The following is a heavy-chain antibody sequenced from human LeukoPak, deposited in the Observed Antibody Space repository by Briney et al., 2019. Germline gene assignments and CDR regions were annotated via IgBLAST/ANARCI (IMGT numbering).Heavy chain of an antibody. CDR3: ARDPNYSYGFEGPPFDY. D-gene: IGHD5-18*01. J-gene: IGHJ4*02. V-gene: IGHV3-21*01. Sequence: GGSLRLSCAASGFTFSSYWMSWVRQAPGKGLEWVSSISSSSSYIHYADSVKGRFTISRDNAKNSLYLQMNSLRAEDTAVYYCARDPNYSYGFEGPPFDYWGQGTLVTVSS. CDR1: GFTFSSYW. CDR2: ISSSSSYI.